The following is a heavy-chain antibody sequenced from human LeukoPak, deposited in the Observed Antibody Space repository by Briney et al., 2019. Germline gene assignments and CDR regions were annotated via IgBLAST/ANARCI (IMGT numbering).Heavy chain of an antibody. D-gene: IGHD3-9*01. CDR2: IYSGGST. Sequence: GGSLRLSCAASGFTVSSNYMSWVRQAPGKGLEWVSVIYSGGSTYYADSVKGRFTISRDNSKNTLYLQMNSLRAEDTAVYYCARGGGFYDILTEFYYYGMDVWGQGTTVTVPS. J-gene: IGHJ6*02. V-gene: IGHV3-66*01. CDR1: GFTVSSNY. CDR3: ARGGGFYDILTEFYYYGMDV.